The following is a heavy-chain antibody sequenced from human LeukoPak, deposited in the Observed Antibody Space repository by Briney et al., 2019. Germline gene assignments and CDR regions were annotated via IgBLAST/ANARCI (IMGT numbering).Heavy chain of an antibody. CDR1: GVSFNDYY. V-gene: IGHV4-34*01. J-gene: IGHJ4*02. CDR2: LYHSGYP. D-gene: IGHD4-11*01. CDR3: TRMTTGHEY. Sequence: SETLSLTCAVSGVSFNDYYWSGVRQTPGEGLEWRGDLYHSGYPNDSPSLKSRVTLSIDTSRKQFSLNLRSVTVADSGIYYCTRMTTGHEYWGQGNLVTVSS.